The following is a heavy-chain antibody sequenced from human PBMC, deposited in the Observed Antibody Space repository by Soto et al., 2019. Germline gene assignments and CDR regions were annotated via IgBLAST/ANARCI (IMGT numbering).Heavy chain of an antibody. CDR2: INPKSGVT. CDR3: ARGVSGWSPFDV. Sequence: QVQLVQSGAELKKPGASVTVSCKASGYTFTDYYVHWLRQAPGQGLEWMGWINPKSGVTHYAQKFQGWVTLTRATSVSTAYMELNRLNSDDTALFFCARGVSGWSPFDVWGQGTLVTVSS. D-gene: IGHD6-19*01. CDR1: GYTFTDYY. V-gene: IGHV1-2*04. J-gene: IGHJ4*02.